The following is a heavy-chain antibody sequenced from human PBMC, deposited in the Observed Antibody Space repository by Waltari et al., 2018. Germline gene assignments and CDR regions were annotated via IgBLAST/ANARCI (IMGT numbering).Heavy chain of an antibody. CDR1: GGSISSSSYY. Sequence: QLQLQESGPGLVKPSETLSLTCTVSGGSISSSSYYWGWIRQPPGKGLEWIGSIYYSGSTNYNPSLKSRVTISVDKSKNQFSLKLSSVTAADTAVYYCASYCGGDCSRPFQHWGQGTLVTVSS. V-gene: IGHV4-39*07. D-gene: IGHD2-21*01. J-gene: IGHJ1*01. CDR3: ASYCGGDCSRPFQH. CDR2: IYYSGST.